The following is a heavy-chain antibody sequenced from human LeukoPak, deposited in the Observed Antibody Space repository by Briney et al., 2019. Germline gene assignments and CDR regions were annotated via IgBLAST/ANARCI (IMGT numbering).Heavy chain of an antibody. V-gene: IGHV1-18*01. CDR3: ARAYIVVVPAATGPNWFDP. J-gene: IGHJ5*02. CDR2: ISAYNGNT. CDR1: GYTFTSYG. D-gene: IGHD2-2*01. Sequence: ASVKVSCKASGYTFTSYGISWVRQAPGQGLEWMGWISAYNGNTNYAQKLQGRVTMTTDTSTSTAYMELRSLRSDDTAVYYCARAYIVVVPAATGPNWFDPWGQGTLVTVSS.